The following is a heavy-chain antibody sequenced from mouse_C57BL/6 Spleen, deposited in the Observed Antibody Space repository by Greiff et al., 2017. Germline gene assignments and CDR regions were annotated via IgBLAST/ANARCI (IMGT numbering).Heavy chain of an antibody. D-gene: IGHD1-1*01. Sequence: QVQLQQSGAELVMPGASVKLSCKASGYTFTSYWMHWVKQRPGQGLEWIGEIDPSDSYTNYNQKFKGKSTLTVDKSSSTAYMQLSSLTSEDSAVYYCASCSSYFDYWGQGTTLTVSS. V-gene: IGHV1-69*01. CDR2: IDPSDSYT. CDR1: GYTFTSYW. J-gene: IGHJ2*01. CDR3: ASCSSYFDY.